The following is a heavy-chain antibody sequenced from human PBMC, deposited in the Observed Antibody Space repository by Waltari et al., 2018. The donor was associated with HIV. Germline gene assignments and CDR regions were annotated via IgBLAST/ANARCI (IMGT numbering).Heavy chain of an antibody. CDR1: GFSFSSYG. CDR2: ISYDGSNK. D-gene: IGHD2-21*02. Sequence: QVKLVESGGGVVQPGRSRRPSGGASGFSFSSYGMHWVRQAAGKGLEWVAVISYDGSNKYYADSVKGRFTISRDNSKNTLYLQMNSLRAEDTAVYYCAKDYFVVVTAAGPFDPWGQGTLVTVSS. V-gene: IGHV3-30*18. J-gene: IGHJ5*02. CDR3: AKDYFVVVTAAGPFDP.